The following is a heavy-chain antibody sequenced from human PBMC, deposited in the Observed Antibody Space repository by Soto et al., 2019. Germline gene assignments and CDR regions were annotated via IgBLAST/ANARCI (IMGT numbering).Heavy chain of an antibody. D-gene: IGHD4-4*01. V-gene: IGHV1-58*01. Sequence: VASVKVSCKASGFTFTSSAVQWVRQARGQRLEWIGWIVVGSGNTNYAQKFQERVTITRDMSTSTAYMELSSLRSEDTAVYYCAADVKSYSNLLDYWGQGTLVTVSS. CDR1: GFTFTSSA. CDR3: AADVKSYSNLLDY. J-gene: IGHJ4*02. CDR2: IVVGSGNT.